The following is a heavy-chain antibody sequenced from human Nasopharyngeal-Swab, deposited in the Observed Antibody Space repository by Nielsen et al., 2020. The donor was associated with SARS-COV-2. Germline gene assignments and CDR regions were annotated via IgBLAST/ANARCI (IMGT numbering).Heavy chain of an antibody. CDR3: AKDLDIVGATSADY. D-gene: IGHD1-26*01. Sequence: GESLKISCAASGFTFSSYEMNWVRQAPGKGLEWVSYISSSGSTIYYADSVKGRFTISRDNAKNSLYLQMNSLRAEDTAVYYCAKDLDIVGATSADYWGQGTLVTVSS. V-gene: IGHV3-48*03. J-gene: IGHJ4*02. CDR1: GFTFSSYE. CDR2: ISSSGSTI.